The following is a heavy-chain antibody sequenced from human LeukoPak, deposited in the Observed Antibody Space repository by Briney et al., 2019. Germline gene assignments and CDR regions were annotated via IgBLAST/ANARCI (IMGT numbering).Heavy chain of an antibody. J-gene: IGHJ5*02. CDR2: MNPHSGKT. V-gene: IGHV1-8*01. CDR3: ARLSSHYGDYKVDP. Sequence: GASVKVSCKASGYPFNNYDINWVRQATGQGLEWMGWMNPHSGKTGYAQNFQGRVTMTRDTSISTAYMGLSSLRSEDTAVYYCARLSSHYGDYKVDPWGQGTLVTVSS. D-gene: IGHD4-17*01. CDR1: GYPFNNYD.